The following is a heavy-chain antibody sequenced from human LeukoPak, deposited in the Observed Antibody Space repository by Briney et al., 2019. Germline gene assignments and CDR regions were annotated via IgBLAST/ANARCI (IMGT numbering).Heavy chain of an antibody. V-gene: IGHV3-30-3*01. CDR2: ISYDGSNK. CDR1: GFTFSSYA. CDR3: AKDNGDPYDSSGYSLDY. Sequence: PGGSLRLSCAASGFTFSSYAMHWVRQAPGKGLEWVAVISYDGSNKYYADSVKGRFTISRDNSKNTLYLQMNSLRAEDTAVYYCAKDNGDPYDSSGYSLDYWGQGTLVTVSS. D-gene: IGHD3-22*01. J-gene: IGHJ4*02.